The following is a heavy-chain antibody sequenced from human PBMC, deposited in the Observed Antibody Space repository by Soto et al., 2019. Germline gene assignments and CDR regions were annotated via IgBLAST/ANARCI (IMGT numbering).Heavy chain of an antibody. CDR2: INHSGST. CDR3: ARAANRYCSGGSCYSRNAESFQH. CDR1: GGSFSGYY. D-gene: IGHD2-15*01. V-gene: IGHV4-34*01. Sequence: PSETLSLTSAVYGGSFSGYYWSWIRQPPGKGLEWIGEINHSGSTNYNPSLKSRVTISVDTSKNQFSLKLSSVTAADTAVYYCARAANRYCSGGSCYSRNAESFQHWGQGTLVT. J-gene: IGHJ1*01.